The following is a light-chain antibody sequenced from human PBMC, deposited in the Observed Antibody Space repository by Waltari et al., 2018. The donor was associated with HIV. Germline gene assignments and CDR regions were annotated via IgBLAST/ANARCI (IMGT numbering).Light chain of an antibody. CDR1: SSHIGSNT. Sequence: QSVLTQPPSASGTPGQRVTTSCSGTSSHIGSNTLNWYQQLPGTAPKLLIYSNNQRPSGVPDRFSGSKSGTSASLAISGLQSEDEADYYCAAWDDSLNGWVFGGGTKLTVL. CDR3: AAWDDSLNGWV. J-gene: IGLJ3*02. CDR2: SNN. V-gene: IGLV1-44*01.